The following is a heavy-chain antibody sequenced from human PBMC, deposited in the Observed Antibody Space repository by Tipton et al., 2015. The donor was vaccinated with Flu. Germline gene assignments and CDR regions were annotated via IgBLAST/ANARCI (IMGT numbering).Heavy chain of an antibody. CDR1: GGTFSSYA. CDR2: IIPIFGTA. Sequence: QLVQSGAEVKKPGSSVKVSCKASGGTFSSYAISWVRQAPGQGLEWMGGIIPIFGTANYAQKFQGRVTITADESTSTAYMELSSLRSGDTAVYYCARDGHITMIVVDDAFDIWGQGTIVTVSS. D-gene: IGHD3-22*01. J-gene: IGHJ3*02. V-gene: IGHV1-69*01. CDR3: ARDGHITMIVVDDAFDI.